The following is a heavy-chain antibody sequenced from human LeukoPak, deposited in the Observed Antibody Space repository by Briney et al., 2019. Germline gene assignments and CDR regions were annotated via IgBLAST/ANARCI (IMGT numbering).Heavy chain of an antibody. V-gene: IGHV4-59*01. D-gene: IGHD1-26*01. CDR1: GGSLSSYY. Sequence: SETLSLTCTVSGGSLSSYYWSWLRQPPGKGLEWIGFIYYSGSTNYNPSLKSRVTISVDTSKNQFSLKLSSVTAADTAVYYCASSYSTDCYYYYMDVWGKGATVTVSS. CDR2: IYYSGST. CDR3: ASSYSTDCYYYYMDV. J-gene: IGHJ6*03.